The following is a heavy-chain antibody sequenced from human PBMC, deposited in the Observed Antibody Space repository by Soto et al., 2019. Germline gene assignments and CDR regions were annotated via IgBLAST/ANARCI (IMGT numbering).Heavy chain of an antibody. V-gene: IGHV3-7*03. CDR2: MNQDGSEK. CDR1: GFTFSNSW. Sequence: PGGSLRLSCAASGFTFSNSWMTWVRQAPGKGLEWVANMNQDGSEKYYEDSVKGRFTISRDNAKNTLYLQMKSLRAEDTAVYYCARDPPATRHGMDVWGQGTTVTVSS. CDR3: ARDPPATRHGMDV. J-gene: IGHJ6*02.